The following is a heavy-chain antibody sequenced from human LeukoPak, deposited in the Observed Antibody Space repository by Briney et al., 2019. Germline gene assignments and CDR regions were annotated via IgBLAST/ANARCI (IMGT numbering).Heavy chain of an antibody. Sequence: PGGSLRLSCAASGFTFSSYAMSWVRQAPGKGLEWVSAISGSGGSTYYADSVKGRFTISTDNSKNTLYLQMNSLRAEDTAVYYCARAAYGSGSYYNPKYYFDYWGQGTLVTVSS. D-gene: IGHD3-10*01. V-gene: IGHV3-23*01. J-gene: IGHJ4*02. CDR3: ARAAYGSGSYYNPKYYFDY. CDR2: ISGSGGST. CDR1: GFTFSSYA.